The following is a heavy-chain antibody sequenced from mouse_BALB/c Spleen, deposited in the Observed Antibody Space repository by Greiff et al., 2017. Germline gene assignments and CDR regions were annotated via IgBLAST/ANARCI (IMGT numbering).Heavy chain of an antibody. J-gene: IGHJ1*01. CDR2: ISYDGSN. CDR1: GYSITSGYY. V-gene: IGHV3-6*02. D-gene: IGHD1-1*01. Sequence: EVQLQQSGPGLVKPSQSLSLTCSVTGYSITSGYYWNWIRQFPGNKLEWMGYISYDGSNNYNPSLKNRISITRDTSKNQFFLKLNSVTTEDTATYYCARDGSYYGSSHHWYFDVWGAGTTVTVSS. CDR3: ARDGSYYGSSHHWYFDV.